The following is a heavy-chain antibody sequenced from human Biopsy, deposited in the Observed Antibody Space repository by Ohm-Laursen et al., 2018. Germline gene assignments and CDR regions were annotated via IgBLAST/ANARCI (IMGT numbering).Heavy chain of an antibody. CDR2: IYSNGNT. Sequence: SETLSLTCTVSGGSISGHFWSWVRQPAGKGLEWIGRIYSNGNTNYNPSLKSRASMSVDTSKNHFSLNLTSVTAADTAVYYCARDEGLLRAFDIWGQGTLGTVSS. J-gene: IGHJ3*02. V-gene: IGHV4-4*07. CDR3: ARDEGLLRAFDI. D-gene: IGHD1-26*01. CDR1: GGSISGHF.